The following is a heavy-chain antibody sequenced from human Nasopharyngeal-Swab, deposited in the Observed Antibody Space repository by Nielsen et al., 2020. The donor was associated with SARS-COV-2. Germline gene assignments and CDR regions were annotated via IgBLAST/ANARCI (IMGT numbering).Heavy chain of an antibody. D-gene: IGHD1-26*01. Sequence: SLKISCAASGFTFSSYGMHWVRQAPGKGLEWVAAISYDGSNKYYADSVKGRFTISRDNSKNTLYLQMNSLRAEDTAVYYCAKDLWGSYYNSPQDYWGQGTLVTVSS. CDR2: ISYDGSNK. CDR3: AKDLWGSYYNSPQDY. J-gene: IGHJ4*02. V-gene: IGHV3-30*18. CDR1: GFTFSSYG.